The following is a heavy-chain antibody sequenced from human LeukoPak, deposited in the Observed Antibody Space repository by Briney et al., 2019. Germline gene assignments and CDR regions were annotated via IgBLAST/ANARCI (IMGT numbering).Heavy chain of an antibody. Sequence: SETLSLTCAVYGGSFSGYYWSWIRQPPGKGLEWIGEINHSGSTNYNPSLKSRVTISVDTSKNQFSLKLSSVTAADTAVYYCARGPNYYDSSGYNNYFDYWGQGTLVTVSS. V-gene: IGHV4-34*01. D-gene: IGHD3-22*01. CDR2: INHSGST. J-gene: IGHJ4*02. CDR1: GGSFSGYY. CDR3: ARGPNYYDSSGYNNYFDY.